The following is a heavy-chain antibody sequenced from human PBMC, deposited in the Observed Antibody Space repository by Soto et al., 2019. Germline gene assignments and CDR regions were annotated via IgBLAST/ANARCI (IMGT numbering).Heavy chain of an antibody. CDR2: IYYSGRT. J-gene: IGHJ4*02. CDR3: AKGAGGYSWRSPTFDY. CDR1: GGSISSYY. Sequence: PSETLSLTCTVSGGSISSYYWSWIRQPPGKGLEWIGYIYYSGRTNYNPSLKSRVTISVDTSKNTLYLQMNSLRAEDTAIYYCAKGAGGYSWRSPTFDYWGQGTLVTVSS. V-gene: IGHV4-59*12. D-gene: IGHD5-18*01.